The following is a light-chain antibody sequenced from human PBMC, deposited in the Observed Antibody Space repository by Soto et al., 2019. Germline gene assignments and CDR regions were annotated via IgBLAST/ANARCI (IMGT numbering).Light chain of an antibody. CDR1: QSASSIY. Sequence: EIVLTQSPGTLSLSPGERVTLSCRASQSASSIYLAWYQQKPGQAPRLLIYGASSRATGIPDRSSGSESGTDFNLTISGLEPEDVAVYYCQQYGSSSWTFGQGTKVEIK. CDR2: GAS. CDR3: QQYGSSSWT. J-gene: IGKJ1*01. V-gene: IGKV3-20*01.